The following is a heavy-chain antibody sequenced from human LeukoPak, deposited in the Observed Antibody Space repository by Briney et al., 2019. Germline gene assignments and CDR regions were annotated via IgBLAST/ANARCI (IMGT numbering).Heavy chain of an antibody. J-gene: IGHJ4*02. CDR2: ISSSSTYI. V-gene: IGHV3-21*01. CDR1: GFTFDSYG. Sequence: GGSLRLSCAASGFTFDSYGMYWVRQAPGKGLEWISSISSSSTYIYYADSVKGRFTISRDNAKNSLYLQMNSLSAEDTAVYYCARAYCSSTRCSYYFDSWGQGTLVTVSS. CDR3: ARAYCSSTRCSYYFDS. D-gene: IGHD2-2*01.